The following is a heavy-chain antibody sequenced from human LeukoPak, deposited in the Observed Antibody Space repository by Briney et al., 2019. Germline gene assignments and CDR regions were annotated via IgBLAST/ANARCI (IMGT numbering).Heavy chain of an antibody. CDR2: INAGNGNT. CDR3: ARDLYGWWELRGYYYYYGMDV. D-gene: IGHD2-15*01. V-gene: IGHV1-3*01. CDR1: GYTFTSYA. J-gene: IGHJ6*02. Sequence: ASVKVSCKASGYTFTSYAMHWVRQAPGQRLEWMGWINAGNGNTKYSQKFQGRVTITRDTSASTAYMELSSLRSEDTAVYYCARDLYGWWELRGYYYYYGMDVWGQGTTVTVSS.